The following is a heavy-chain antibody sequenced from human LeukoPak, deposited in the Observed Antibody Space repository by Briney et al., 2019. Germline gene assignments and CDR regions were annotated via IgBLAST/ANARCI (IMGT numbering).Heavy chain of an antibody. Sequence: PGGSLRLSCTVSGFTVSSNSMSWVRQAPGKGLEWVSFIYSDNTHYSDSVKGRFTISRDNSKNTLYLQMNSLRAEDTAVYYCATNTGTVFDYWGQGALVTVSS. CDR1: GFTVSSNS. CDR3: ATNTGTVFDY. J-gene: IGHJ4*02. D-gene: IGHD7-27*01. CDR2: IYSDNT. V-gene: IGHV3-53*01.